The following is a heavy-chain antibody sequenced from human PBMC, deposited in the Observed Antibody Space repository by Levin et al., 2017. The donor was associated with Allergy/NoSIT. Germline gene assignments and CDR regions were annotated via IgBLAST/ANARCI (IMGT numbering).Heavy chain of an antibody. Sequence: SCTVSGGSVSSGSYYWTWIRQPPGKGLEWIGYIDYRGRTNYNPALKSRVTISVDTSNNQFSLKLSSVTAADTAVYYCARDLNTDTHFDYWGPGTLVTVSS. CDR2: IDYRGRT. D-gene: IGHD4-11*01. V-gene: IGHV4-61*01. J-gene: IGHJ4*02. CDR1: GGSVSSGSYY. CDR3: ARDLNTDTHFDY.